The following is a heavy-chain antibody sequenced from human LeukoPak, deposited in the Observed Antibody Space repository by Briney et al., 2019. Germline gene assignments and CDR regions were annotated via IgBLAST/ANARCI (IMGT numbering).Heavy chain of an antibody. J-gene: IGHJ3*02. CDR2: MNPNSGNT. Sequence: GASVKVSCKTSGYTFSSYDINWVRQASGQGLEWMGWMNPNSGNTGYAEKFQGRVTMTRDTSINTAYMDLSSLEPDDTAVYYCARGPRGSGWAHDAFDIWGQGTMVTVSS. CDR3: ARGPRGSGWAHDAFDI. V-gene: IGHV1-8*01. D-gene: IGHD6-19*01. CDR1: GYTFSSYD.